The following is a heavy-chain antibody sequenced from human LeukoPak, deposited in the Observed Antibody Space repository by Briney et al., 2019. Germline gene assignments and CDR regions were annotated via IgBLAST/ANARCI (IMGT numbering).Heavy chain of an antibody. D-gene: IGHD5-18*01. J-gene: IGHJ4*02. Sequence: SVKVSCKASGGTFSSYAISWVRQAPGQGLEWMGGIIPIFGTANYAQKFQGRVTITTDESTSTAYMELSSLRSEDTAVYYCASSVDTAMVRPFDYWGQGTLVTVSS. CDR2: IIPIFGTA. CDR1: GGTFSSYA. V-gene: IGHV1-69*05. CDR3: ASSVDTAMVRPFDY.